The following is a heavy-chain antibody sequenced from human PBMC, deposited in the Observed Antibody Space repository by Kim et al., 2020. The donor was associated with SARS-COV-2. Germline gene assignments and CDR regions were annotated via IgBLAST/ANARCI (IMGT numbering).Heavy chain of an antibody. CDR2: IIPIFGTA. J-gene: IGHJ4*02. Sequence: SVKVSCKASGGTFSSYAISWVRQAPGQGLEWMGGIIPIFGTANYAQKFQGRVTITADESTSTAYMELSSLRSEDTAVYYCARFRVSEQLAYFDYWGQGTRVTVSS. CDR1: GGTFSSYA. D-gene: IGHD6-13*01. CDR3: ARFRVSEQLAYFDY. V-gene: IGHV1-69*13.